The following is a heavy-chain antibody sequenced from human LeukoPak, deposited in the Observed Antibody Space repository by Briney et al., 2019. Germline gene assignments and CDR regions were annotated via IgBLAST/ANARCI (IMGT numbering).Heavy chain of an antibody. J-gene: IGHJ3*02. CDR3: ARTVMMVHANFRGAFDI. Sequence: PSETLSLTCGVSGGSISSNSWWTWVRQPPGRGLEWIGEIHGSGSTNFKPSLKSRVIISVDNSKNQFSLKLNSVTAADTAVYYCARTVMMVHANFRGAFDIWGQGIMVTVSS. CDR2: IHGSGST. D-gene: IGHD2-8*01. V-gene: IGHV4-4*02. CDR1: GGSISSNSW.